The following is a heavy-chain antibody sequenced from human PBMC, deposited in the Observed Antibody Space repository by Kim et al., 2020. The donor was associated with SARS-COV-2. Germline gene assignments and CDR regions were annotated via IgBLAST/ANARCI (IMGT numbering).Heavy chain of an antibody. CDR2: GSQK. V-gene: IGHV3-33*01. D-gene: IGHD6-25*01. J-gene: IGHJ4*02. Sequence: GSQKYYADYVEGRFTISRDNSKNTLYLHMNSLGPEDTAVYYCAGDRAAINYWGQGTLVTVAS. CDR3: AGDRAAINY.